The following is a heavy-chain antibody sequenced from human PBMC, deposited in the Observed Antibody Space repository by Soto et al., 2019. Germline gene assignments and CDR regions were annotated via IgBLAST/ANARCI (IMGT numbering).Heavy chain of an antibody. Sequence: QITLKESGPTLVKPTQTLTLTCTFSGFSFGVSGVGVGWIRQPPGRALEWLGLVFWNDDKRYSPSLESRLTLTKDTSNNQMVLTVTNLDPGDTGTYYCARAYTYDFDHWGQGTLVTVSS. CDR3: ARAYTYDFDH. CDR1: GFSFGVSGVG. D-gene: IGHD2-21*01. CDR2: VFWNDDK. V-gene: IGHV2-5*01. J-gene: IGHJ4*02.